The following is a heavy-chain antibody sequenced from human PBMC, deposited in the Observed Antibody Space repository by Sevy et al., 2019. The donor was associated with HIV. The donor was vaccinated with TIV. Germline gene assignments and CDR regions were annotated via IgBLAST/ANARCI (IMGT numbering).Heavy chain of an antibody. D-gene: IGHD6-19*01. J-gene: IGHJ4*02. Sequence: GASLKVSCKASGYTFTSFGISWVRQAPGQGPEWMAWISAYNGHTNYAQKFQGRVTMTQDISTSTVYMELRSLRSDDTAIYYCTRDLGSSPASFFDYWGQGTLVTVSS. CDR3: TRDLGSSPASFFDY. CDR1: GYTFTSFG. V-gene: IGHV1-18*04. CDR2: ISAYNGHT.